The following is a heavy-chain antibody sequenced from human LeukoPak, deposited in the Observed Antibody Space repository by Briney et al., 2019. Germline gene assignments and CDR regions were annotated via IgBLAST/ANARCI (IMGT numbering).Heavy chain of an antibody. J-gene: IGHJ4*02. D-gene: IGHD6-19*01. CDR2: ISSSSSII. CDR3: ARVRGGWYGDY. Sequence: GGSLRLSCAASGFTFSSYSMNWVRQAPGKGLEWVSFISSSSSIIYYADSVKGRFTISRDNAKNSLYLQMNSVRDEDTAVYYCARVRGGWYGDYWGQGTLVTVSS. V-gene: IGHV3-48*02. CDR1: GFTFSSYS.